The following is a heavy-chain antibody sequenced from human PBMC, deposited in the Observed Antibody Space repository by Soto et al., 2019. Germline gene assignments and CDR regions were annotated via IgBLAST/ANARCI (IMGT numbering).Heavy chain of an antibody. V-gene: IGHV1-2*02. CDR1: GPTFTAYY. CDR2: INPNTGGT. CDR3: ARALMRFLDWIPENYYYGMDV. D-gene: IGHD3-3*01. J-gene: IGHJ6*02. Sequence: QVQLVQSGAEVKKPGASMKVSCKPSGPTFTAYYIHWVRQAPGQGLEWMGWINPNTGGTKYAQSFQGRVTMTRDTSSRTVYMELSRLRSDDTAVYYCARALMRFLDWIPENYYYGMDVWGQGTTVTVSS.